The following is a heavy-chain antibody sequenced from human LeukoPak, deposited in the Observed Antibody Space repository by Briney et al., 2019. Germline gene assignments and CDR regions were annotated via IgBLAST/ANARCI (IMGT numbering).Heavy chain of an antibody. CDR2: IHHSGST. V-gene: IGHV4-4*02. J-gene: IGHJ3*02. Sequence: PSGTLSLTCAVSGGSISSTNWWTWVRQPPGKGLEWIGEIHHSGSTNYKPSLRSRITMSVDKSKNQFSLSLSSVTAADTAVYYCARDLDYYDSSGYYYSAFDIWGQGTMVTVSS. CDR1: GGSISSTNW. CDR3: ARDLDYYDSSGYYYSAFDI. D-gene: IGHD3-22*01.